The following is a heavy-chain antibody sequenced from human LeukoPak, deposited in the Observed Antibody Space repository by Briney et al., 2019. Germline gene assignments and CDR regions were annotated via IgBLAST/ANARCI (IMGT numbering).Heavy chain of an antibody. J-gene: IGHJ4*02. Sequence: GGSLRLSCAASGFSFSTQWMTWVRQAPGKGLEWVANIKQDGSGKYYVDSVKGRFTISKDNAKNSLYLQMNSLRVEDTAVYYCARGSSSSSWFWVYWGQGTLVTVSS. D-gene: IGHD6-13*01. V-gene: IGHV3-7*03. CDR1: GFSFSTQW. CDR3: ARGSSSSSWFWVY. CDR2: IKQDGSGK.